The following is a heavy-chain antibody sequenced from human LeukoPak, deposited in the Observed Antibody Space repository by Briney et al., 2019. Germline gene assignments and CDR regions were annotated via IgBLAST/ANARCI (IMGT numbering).Heavy chain of an antibody. CDR3: ARVGRYSYGYPSWFDP. V-gene: IGHV4-31*03. J-gene: IGHJ5*02. Sequence: PSETLSLTCTVSGGSISSGGYYWSWIRQHPGKGLEWIWYIYYSGSTYYNPSLKSRVTISVDTSKNQFSLKLSSVTAADTAVYYCARVGRYSYGYPSWFDPWGQGTLVTVSS. CDR1: GGSISSGGYY. D-gene: IGHD5-18*01. CDR2: IYYSGST.